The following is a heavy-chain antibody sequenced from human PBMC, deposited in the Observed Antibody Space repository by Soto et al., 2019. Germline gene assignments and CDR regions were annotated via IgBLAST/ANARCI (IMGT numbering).Heavy chain of an antibody. J-gene: IGHJ4*01. CDR1: AFTFSSYA. D-gene: IGHD1-20*01. Sequence: GGSLRLSCAASAFTFSSYAMNWVRQAPGKGLEWVSVITGSGDSTYYADSVKGRFTIARDNSKNTLYVQMSSLSAEDTAVYYCAKAISGYNATLEHWGQGTRVTVSS. CDR3: AKAISGYNATLEH. CDR2: ITGSGDST. V-gene: IGHV3-23*01.